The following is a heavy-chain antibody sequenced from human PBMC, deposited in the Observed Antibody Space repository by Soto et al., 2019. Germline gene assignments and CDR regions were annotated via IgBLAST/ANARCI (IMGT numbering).Heavy chain of an antibody. Sequence: QVQLVQSGAEVKKPGSSVKVSCKASGGTFSSYAISWVREAPGQGLEWMGGIIPIFGTANYAQKIQGRVTMTADESTSTAYMELSSLRSEDKAVYYCGSLQYSSSSPYFQHWGQGTLVTVSS. CDR1: GGTFSSYA. D-gene: IGHD6-6*01. J-gene: IGHJ1*01. CDR3: GSLQYSSSSPYFQH. V-gene: IGHV1-69*01. CDR2: IIPIFGTA.